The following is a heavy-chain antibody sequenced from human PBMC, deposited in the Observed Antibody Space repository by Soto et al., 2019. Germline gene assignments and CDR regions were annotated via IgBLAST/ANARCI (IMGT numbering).Heavy chain of an antibody. J-gene: IGHJ5*02. CDR3: ARDDGPRTSRRFNP. D-gene: IGHD4-17*01. CDR2: TYYRSKWSH. V-gene: IGHV6-1*01. Sequence: PSQTLSLTCVISGDSVSSNSVAWNWIRQSPSGGLEWLGRTYYRSKWSHDYAVSVESRITINPDTSKNQFSLQLDSVTPADTAVYYCARDDGPRTSRRFNPWGQGILVTVSS. CDR1: GDSVSSNSVA.